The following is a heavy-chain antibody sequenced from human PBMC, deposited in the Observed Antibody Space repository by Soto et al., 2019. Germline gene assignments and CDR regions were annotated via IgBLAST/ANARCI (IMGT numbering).Heavy chain of an antibody. J-gene: IGHJ4*02. D-gene: IGHD3-22*01. CDR2: ISYDGSNK. V-gene: IGHV3-30*18. CDR1: GLTFSSYG. CDR3: AKDGPYYYDSSGYIPDY. Sequence: HPGGSLRLSCAASGLTFSSYGMHWVRQAPGKGLEWVAVISYDGSNKYYADSVKGRFTISRDNSKNTLYLQMNSLRAEDTAVYYCAKDGPYYYDSSGYIPDYWGQGTLVTVPQ.